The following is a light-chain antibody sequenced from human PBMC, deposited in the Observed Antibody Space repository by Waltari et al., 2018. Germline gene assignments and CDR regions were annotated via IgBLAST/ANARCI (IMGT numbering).Light chain of an antibody. Sequence: QSVLTQPPSASGTPGQRVTISFSGSVSYFGSNSVYLYYQQLPGTAPKLLLYSNDQRPSAVPDRFSGSKSGTSASLAISGLRSEDEGDYYCAAWDDSLSGHVVFGGGTKLTVL. J-gene: IGLJ2*01. CDR1: VSYFGSNS. CDR2: SND. CDR3: AAWDDSLSGHVV. V-gene: IGLV1-47*02.